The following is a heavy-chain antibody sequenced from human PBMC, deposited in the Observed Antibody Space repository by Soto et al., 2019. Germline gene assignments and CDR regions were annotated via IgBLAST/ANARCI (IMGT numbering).Heavy chain of an antibody. D-gene: IGHD1-26*01. CDR2: FDPEDGET. Sequence: ASVKVSCKVSGYTLTELSMHWVRQAPGKGLEWMGGFDPEDGETIYAQKFQGRVTMTEDTSTDTAYMELSSLRSDDTAVYYCATGGVSYAKHRYYYYYYGMDVWGQGTTVTVSS. CDR3: ATGGVSYAKHRYYYYYYGMDV. V-gene: IGHV1-24*01. CDR1: GYTLTELS. J-gene: IGHJ6*02.